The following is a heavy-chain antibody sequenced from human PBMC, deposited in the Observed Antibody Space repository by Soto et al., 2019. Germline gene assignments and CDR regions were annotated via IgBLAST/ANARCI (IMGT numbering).Heavy chain of an antibody. CDR3: ARCGTGVQDGYNYIPNY. Sequence: EVQLVESGGGLVKPGESLRLSCAASGFTFSNYNMIWVRQAPGKGLEWVSSISRSSGYIYYADSMKGRFTISRDNAKNSLFLQMNSLRDEDTAVYFCARCGTGVQDGYNYIPNYGGQGTLVTVSS. V-gene: IGHV3-21*01. D-gene: IGHD5-12*01. J-gene: IGHJ4*02. CDR1: GFTFSNYN. CDR2: ISRSSGYI.